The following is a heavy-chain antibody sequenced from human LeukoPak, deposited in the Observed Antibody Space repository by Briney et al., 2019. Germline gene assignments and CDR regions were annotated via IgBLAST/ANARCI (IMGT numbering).Heavy chain of an antibody. CDR3: ARDQGVYYYYGMDV. CDR1: GFTVSSNY. J-gene: IGHJ6*02. CDR2: IYSGGST. V-gene: IGHV3-53*04. Sequence: PGGSLRLSCAASGFTVSSNYMSWVRQAPGKGLEWVSVIYSGGSTYYADSVKGRFTISRHNSKNTLYLQMNSLRAEDTAVYYCARDQGVYYYYGMDVWGQGTTVTVSS.